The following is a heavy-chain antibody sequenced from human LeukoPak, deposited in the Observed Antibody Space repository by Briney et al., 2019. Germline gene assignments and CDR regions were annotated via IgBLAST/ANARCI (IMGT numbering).Heavy chain of an antibody. J-gene: IGHJ5*02. CDR3: ARGAHGGNSDVEP. Sequence: GASVKVSCKASGYTFTGYYMHGVRQAPGQGVEWMGWINPNSGGTNYAQKFQGRVTMTRDTSISTAYMELSRLRSDDTAVYYCARGAHGGNSDVEPWGQGTLVTVSS. V-gene: IGHV1-2*02. CDR1: GYTFTGYY. CDR2: INPNSGGT. D-gene: IGHD4-23*01.